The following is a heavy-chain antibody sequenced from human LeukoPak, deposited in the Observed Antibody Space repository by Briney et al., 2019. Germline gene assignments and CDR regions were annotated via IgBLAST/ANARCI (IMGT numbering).Heavy chain of an antibody. J-gene: IGHJ4*02. V-gene: IGHV3-23*01. Sequence: PGGSLRLSCAASGFIFTSYAMSWVRQAPGKGPEWVSGISASGGGTYYGDSVKGRFTISRDNSKNTLYLQMNSLRAEDTAVYYCAKGTRPLWFGEPPNWGQGTLVTVSS. CDR3: AKGTRPLWFGEPPN. CDR2: ISASGGGT. CDR1: GFIFTSYA. D-gene: IGHD3-10*01.